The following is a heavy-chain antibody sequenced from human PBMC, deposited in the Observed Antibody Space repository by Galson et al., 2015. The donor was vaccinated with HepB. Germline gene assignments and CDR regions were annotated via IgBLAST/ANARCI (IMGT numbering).Heavy chain of an antibody. Sequence: SLRLSCAASGFTFSSYSMNWVRQAPGKGLEWVSYISSSSTIYYADSVKGRFTISRDNAKNSLYLQMNSLRAEDTAVYYCARPGIAVADDYYYYGMDAWGQGTTVTVSS. CDR1: GFTFSSYS. V-gene: IGHV3-48*01. D-gene: IGHD6-19*01. J-gene: IGHJ6*02. CDR2: ISSSSTI. CDR3: ARPGIAVADDYYYYGMDA.